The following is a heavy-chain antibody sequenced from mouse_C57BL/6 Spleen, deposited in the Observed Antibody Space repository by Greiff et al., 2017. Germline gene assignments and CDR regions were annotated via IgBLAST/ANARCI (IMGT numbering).Heavy chain of an antibody. Sequence: EVKLMESVAELVRPGASVKLSCTASGFHIKNTYMHWVKQRPEQGLEWIGRIDPANGNTKYAPKFQGKATITADTSSNTAYLQLSSLTSEDTAFYYCAGDYDVGYWYFDVWGTGTTVTVSS. J-gene: IGHJ1*03. CDR3: AGDYDVGYWYFDV. V-gene: IGHV14-3*01. D-gene: IGHD2-4*01. CDR1: GFHIKNTY. CDR2: IDPANGNT.